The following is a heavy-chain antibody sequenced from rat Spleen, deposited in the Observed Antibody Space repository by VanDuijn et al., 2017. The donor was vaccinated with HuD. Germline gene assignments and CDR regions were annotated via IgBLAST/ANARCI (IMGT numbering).Heavy chain of an antibody. D-gene: IGHD5-1*01. CDR1: SYSITNNY. Sequence: EVQLQESGPGLVKPSQSLSLTCSVTSYSITNNYWGWIRRFPGNKMEWIGHISYTGSTSYNPSLKSRISITRDTSKNQFFLLLNSVTTEDTATYYCTRHLTDKSYFDFWGQGVMVTVSS. J-gene: IGHJ2*01. CDR2: ISYTGST. V-gene: IGHV3-1*01. CDR3: TRHLTDKSYFDF.